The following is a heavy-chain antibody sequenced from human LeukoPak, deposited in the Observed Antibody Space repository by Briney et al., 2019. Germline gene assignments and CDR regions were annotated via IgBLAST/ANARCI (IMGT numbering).Heavy chain of an antibody. V-gene: IGHV4-38-2*02. J-gene: IGHJ4*02. CDR3: AREQQLSFFDY. CDR2: IYHSGST. CDR1: GYSISSGYY. D-gene: IGHD6-13*01. Sequence: SETLSLTCTVSGYSISSGYYWGWIRQPPGKGLEWNGSIYHSGSTYYNPSLKSRVTISVDTSKNQFSLKLSSVTAADTAVYYCAREQQLSFFDYWGQGTLVTVSS.